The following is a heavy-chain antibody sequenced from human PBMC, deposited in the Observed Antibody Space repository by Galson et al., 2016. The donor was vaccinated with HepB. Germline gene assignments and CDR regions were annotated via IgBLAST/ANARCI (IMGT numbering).Heavy chain of an antibody. CDR1: GGSISSGNW. D-gene: IGHD2-2*01. J-gene: IGHJ4*02. Sequence: TLSLTCAVSGGSISSGNWWSWVRQPPGKGLEWIGEIYHSGTANYNPSLESRGTMSLDKSKNQISLRVTSVTAADTAVYYCARHVGVPGTRGFDYWGQGTLVTVSS. CDR3: ARHVGVPGTRGFDY. V-gene: IGHV4-4*02. CDR2: IYHSGTA.